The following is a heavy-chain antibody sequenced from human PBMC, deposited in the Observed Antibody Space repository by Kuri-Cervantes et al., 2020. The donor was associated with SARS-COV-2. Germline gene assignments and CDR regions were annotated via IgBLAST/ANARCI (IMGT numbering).Heavy chain of an antibody. CDR2: INHTGST. V-gene: IGHV4-34*01. J-gene: IGHJ4*02. Sequence: SETLSLTCAVYGGSFNNYYWNWIRQPPGKGLEWIGEINHTGSTNYNPSLKSRVTISADTSKNQFSLKLKSVTAADTAVYFCARVPSAGPVAGGVDYWGQGTPVTVSS. D-gene: IGHD6-19*01. CDR1: GGSFNNYY. CDR3: ARVPSAGPVAGGVDY.